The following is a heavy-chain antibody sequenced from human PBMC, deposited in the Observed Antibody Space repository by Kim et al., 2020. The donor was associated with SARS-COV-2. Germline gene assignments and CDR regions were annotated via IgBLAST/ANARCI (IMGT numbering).Heavy chain of an antibody. Sequence: PGKGPEWLASTWYHERNRYYRDSVGGRFTIARDNSKATLYLQMDSLRVEDTAVYYCAKSYTSGTYFFDFWGQGTPVTVSS. J-gene: IGHJ4*02. CDR3: AKSYTSGTYFFDF. CDR2: TWYHERNR. D-gene: IGHD3-16*01. V-gene: IGHV3-33*06.